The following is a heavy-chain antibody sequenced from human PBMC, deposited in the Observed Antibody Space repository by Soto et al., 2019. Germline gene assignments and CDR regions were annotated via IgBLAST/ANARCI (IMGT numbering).Heavy chain of an antibody. CDR1: GFTFSSYS. J-gene: IGHJ5*02. CDR3: ARSASSAAGWFDP. Sequence: GGSLRLSCAASGFTFSSYSMNWVRQAPGKGLEWVSSISSSSYIYYADSVKGRFTISRDNAKNSLYLQMNSLRAEDTAVYYCARSASSAAGWFDPWGQGTLVTVSS. D-gene: IGHD2-15*01. V-gene: IGHV3-21*01. CDR2: ISSSSYI.